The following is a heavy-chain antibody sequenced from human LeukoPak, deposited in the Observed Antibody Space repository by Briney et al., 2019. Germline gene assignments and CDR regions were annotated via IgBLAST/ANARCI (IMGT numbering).Heavy chain of an antibody. CDR1: GYTFTSYG. CDR2: ISAYNGNT. J-gene: IGHJ6*03. Sequence: GASVKVSCKASGYTFTSYGISWVRQAPGQGLEWMGWISAYNGNTNYAQKFQGRVTMTRDTSTSTVYMELSSLRSEDTAVYYCARRPRITLIRGGQWYYYMDVWGKGTTVTISS. CDR3: ARRPRITLIRGGQWYYYMDV. D-gene: IGHD3-10*01. V-gene: IGHV1-18*01.